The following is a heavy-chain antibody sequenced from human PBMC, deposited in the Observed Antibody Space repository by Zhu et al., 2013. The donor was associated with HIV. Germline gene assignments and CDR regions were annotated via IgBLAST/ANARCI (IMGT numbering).Heavy chain of an antibody. Sequence: QVQLVQSGAEVKKPGASVKVSCKASGYTFSNYYMHWVRQAPGQGLEWMGIINPGGAGTSYAQKFQGRVTMTRDSSTSTVYMELSSLRSDDTAVYYCARGKRDCTSSSCFSWFDPWGQGTLVTVSS. J-gene: IGHJ5*02. CDR3: ARGKRDCTSSSCFSWFDP. V-gene: IGHV1-46*01. CDR2: INPGGAGT. D-gene: IGHD2-2*01. CDR1: GYTFSNYY.